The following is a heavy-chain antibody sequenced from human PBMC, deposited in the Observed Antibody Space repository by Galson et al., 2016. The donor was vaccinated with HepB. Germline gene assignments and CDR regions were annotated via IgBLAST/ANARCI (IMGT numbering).Heavy chain of an antibody. CDR1: GFRSSAYW. Sequence: SLRLSCAASGFRSSAYWMNRVRQAPGKGLVWVSHINPDGTNTAYVDSVKGRFTFSRDNAKNTLSLQMNNLRVEDTAVYYCVRDGMGTTPYDVWGQGTLVTVSS. J-gene: IGHJ4*02. CDR2: INPDGTNT. V-gene: IGHV3-74*01. D-gene: IGHD1-7*01. CDR3: VRDGMGTTPYDV.